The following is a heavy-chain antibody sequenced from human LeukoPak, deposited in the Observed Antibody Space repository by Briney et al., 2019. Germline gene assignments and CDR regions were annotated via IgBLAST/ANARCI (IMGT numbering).Heavy chain of an antibody. CDR1: GFTFSSYS. CDR3: ARGPSRVAQTWFDP. CDR2: ISSTSSYI. Sequence: GGSLRLSCAASGFTFSSYSMNWVRQAPGKGLEWVSSISSTSSYIYYADSVKGRFTISRDNAKNSLYLQMNSLRAEDTAVYYCARGPSRVAQTWFDPWGQGTLVTVSS. V-gene: IGHV3-21*01. D-gene: IGHD3-3*01. J-gene: IGHJ5*02.